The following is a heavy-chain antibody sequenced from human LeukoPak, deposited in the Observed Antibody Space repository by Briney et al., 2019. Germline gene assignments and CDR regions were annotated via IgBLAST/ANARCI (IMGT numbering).Heavy chain of an antibody. V-gene: IGHV3-30*18. CDR1: GFTFSTYG. D-gene: IGHD3-9*01. J-gene: IGHJ6*02. CDR3: AKGLLRYFGWFYSWYYYGMDV. CDR2: ISSDGTST. Sequence: GGSLRLSCAASGFTFSTYGMHWVRQAPGKGLEWVALISSDGTSTYYGDSLKGRFTISRDNSKNTLYLQMNSLRAEDTAVYYCAKGLLRYFGWFYSWYYYGMDVWGQGTTVTVSS.